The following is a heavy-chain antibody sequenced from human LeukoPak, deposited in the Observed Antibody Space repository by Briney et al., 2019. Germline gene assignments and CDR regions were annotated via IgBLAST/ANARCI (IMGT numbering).Heavy chain of an antibody. Sequence: ASVKVSCKASGYTFTGYYIHWVRQAPGQGLEWMGWINSNSGGTDYAQKFQGWVTMTRDTSISTAYMDLSRLRSDDTAVYYCARDGNFDWPRYYFDYWGQGTLVTVSS. CDR3: ARDGNFDWPRYYFDY. D-gene: IGHD3-9*01. V-gene: IGHV1-2*04. CDR1: GYTFTGYY. J-gene: IGHJ4*02. CDR2: INSNSGGT.